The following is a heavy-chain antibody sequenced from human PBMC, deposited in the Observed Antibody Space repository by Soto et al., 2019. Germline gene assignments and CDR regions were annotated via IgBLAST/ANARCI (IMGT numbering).Heavy chain of an antibody. CDR2: INPSGGST. CDR1: GYTFTSYS. CDR3: ARGYYDSSGL. Sequence: VASVKVSCTESGYTFTSYSRHSVRQAPGQGLEWMGIINPSGGSTSYAQKFQGRVTMTRDTSTSTVYMELSSLRSEDTAVYYCARGYYDSSGLWGQGTLVTVSS. D-gene: IGHD3-22*01. J-gene: IGHJ4*02. V-gene: IGHV1-46*01.